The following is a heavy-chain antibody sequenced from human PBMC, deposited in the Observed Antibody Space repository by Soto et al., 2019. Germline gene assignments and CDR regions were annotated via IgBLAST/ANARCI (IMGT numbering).Heavy chain of an antibody. V-gene: IGHV3-11*01. D-gene: IGHD3-10*01. CDR1: GFTFSDYY. CDR2: ISSSGSTI. Sequence: XGSLRLSCSASGFTFSDYYMSWIRQAPGKGLDWVSYISSSGSTIYYADSVKGRFTISRDNAKNSLYLQMNSLRAEDTAVYYCARGLYGSGSYYNDYWGQGSLVTVSS. CDR3: ARGLYGSGSYYNDY. J-gene: IGHJ4*02.